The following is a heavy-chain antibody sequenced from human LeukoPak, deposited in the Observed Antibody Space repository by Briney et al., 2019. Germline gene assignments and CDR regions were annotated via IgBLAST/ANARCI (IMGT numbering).Heavy chain of an antibody. J-gene: IGHJ4*02. Sequence: PGGSLRLSCAASGFTVSYNYVSWVRQAPGKGLEWVSVIYSGGGTYYADSVKGRFTIPRDNSKNTVYLQMNSLRAEDTAVYYCAARYDRRGSLGYWGQGTLVTVSS. D-gene: IGHD3-22*01. V-gene: IGHV3-53*01. CDR3: AARYDRRGSLGY. CDR2: IYSGGGT. CDR1: GFTVSYNY.